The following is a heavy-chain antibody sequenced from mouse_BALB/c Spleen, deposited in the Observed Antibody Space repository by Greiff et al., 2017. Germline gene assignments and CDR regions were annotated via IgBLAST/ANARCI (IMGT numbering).Heavy chain of an antibody. CDR3: ARRGYRYDVGDAMDY. V-gene: IGHV1-7*01. CDR2: INPSTGYT. D-gene: IGHD2-14*01. CDR1: GYTFTSYW. Sequence: VQLQQSGAELAKPGASVKMSCKASGYTFTSYWMHWVKQRPGQGLEWIGYINPSTGYTEYNQKFKDKATLTADKSSSTAYMQLSSLTSEDSAVYYCARRGYRYDVGDAMDYWGQGTSVTVSS. J-gene: IGHJ4*01.